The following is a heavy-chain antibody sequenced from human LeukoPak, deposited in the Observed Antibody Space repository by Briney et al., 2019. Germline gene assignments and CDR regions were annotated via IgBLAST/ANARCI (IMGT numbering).Heavy chain of an antibody. D-gene: IGHD2-2*02. Sequence: GGSLRLSCAASGFTFSSYAMHWVRQAPGKGLEWVAVISYDGSNKYYADSVKGRFTISRDDSKNTLYLQMNSLRAEDTAVYYCARDPGLGYCSSTSCYNDAFDIWGQGTMVTVSS. CDR3: ARDPGLGYCSSTSCYNDAFDI. J-gene: IGHJ3*02. CDR1: GFTFSSYA. V-gene: IGHV3-30-3*01. CDR2: ISYDGSNK.